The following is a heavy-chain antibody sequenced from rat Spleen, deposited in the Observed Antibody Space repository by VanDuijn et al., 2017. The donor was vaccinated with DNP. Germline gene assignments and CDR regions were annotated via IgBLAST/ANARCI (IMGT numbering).Heavy chain of an antibody. CDR3: ATERTYDWYFDF. CDR2: ITNTGGST. V-gene: IGHV5-31*01. Sequence: EVQLVESGGGLVRPGRSLKLSCEASGFTFSDYNMTWIRQAPGKGLEWVASITNTGGSTYYPDSVKGRFTISRDNAKSTLYLQMNSLRSEDTATYYCATERTYDWYFDFWGPGTMVTVSS. CDR1: GFTFSDYN. J-gene: IGHJ1*01.